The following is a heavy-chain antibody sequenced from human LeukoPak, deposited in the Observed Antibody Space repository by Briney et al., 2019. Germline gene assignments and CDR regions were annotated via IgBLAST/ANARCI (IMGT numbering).Heavy chain of an antibody. CDR3: ARGTTGKPVVTAISAYDY. CDR2: INHSGST. D-gene: IGHD2-21*02. Sequence: SETPSLTCAVYGGSFSGYYWSWIRQPPGKGLEWIGEINHSGSTNYNPSLKSRVTISVDTSKNQFSLKLSSVTAADTAVYYCARGTTGKPVVTAISAYDYWGQGTLVTVSS. V-gene: IGHV4-34*01. CDR1: GGSFSGYY. J-gene: IGHJ4*02.